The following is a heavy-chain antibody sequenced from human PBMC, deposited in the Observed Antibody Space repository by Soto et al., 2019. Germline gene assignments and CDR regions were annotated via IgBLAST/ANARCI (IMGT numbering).Heavy chain of an antibody. Sequence: QVQLQESGPGLVKPSGTLSLTCAVSGASISDNWWSWVRQPPGKGLEWIGEIYHSGTTTYNPSLKSRVIISVDKSASQISLTLNSVTAADTAIDYCARHVAVPRTRGFDYWGQGTPVTVSS. D-gene: IGHD2-15*01. J-gene: IGHJ4*02. CDR1: GASISDNW. V-gene: IGHV4-4*02. CDR3: ARHVAVPRTRGFDY. CDR2: IYHSGTT.